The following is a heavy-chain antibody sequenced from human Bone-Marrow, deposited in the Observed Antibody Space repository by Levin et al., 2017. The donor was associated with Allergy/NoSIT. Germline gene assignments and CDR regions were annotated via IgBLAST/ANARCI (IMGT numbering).Heavy chain of an antibody. CDR3: ARDLSVAGNFDY. CDR1: GFTFSSYG. CDR2: IWYDGSNK. V-gene: IGHV3-33*01. D-gene: IGHD6-19*01. Sequence: SCAASGFTFSSYGMHWVRQAPGKGLEWVAVIWYDGSNKYYADSVKGRFTISRDNSKNTLYLQMNSLRAEDTAVYYCARDLSVAGNFDYWGQGTLVTVSS. J-gene: IGHJ4*02.